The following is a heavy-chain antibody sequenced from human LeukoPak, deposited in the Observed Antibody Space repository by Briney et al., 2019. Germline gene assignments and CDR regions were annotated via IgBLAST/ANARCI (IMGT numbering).Heavy chain of an antibody. CDR3: ARMSSSWSSNFDY. D-gene: IGHD6-13*01. Sequence: PSETLSLTCTVSGGSISSYYWSWTRQPPGKGLEWIGYIYYSGSTNYNPSLKSRVTISVDTSKNQFSLKLRSVTAADTAVYYCARMSSSWSSNFDYWGQGTLVTVSS. CDR2: IYYSGST. J-gene: IGHJ4*02. V-gene: IGHV4-59*01. CDR1: GGSISSYY.